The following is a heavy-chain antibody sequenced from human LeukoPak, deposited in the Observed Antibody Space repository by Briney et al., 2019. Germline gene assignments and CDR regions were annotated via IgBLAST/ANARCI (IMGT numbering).Heavy chain of an antibody. CDR1: GDSISSGGYY. J-gene: IGHJ4*02. Sequence: SETLSLTCTVSGDSISSGGYYWSWIRQHPGKGLEWIGYIYYSGSTYYNPSLKSRVTMSVDTSKNQFSLKLSSVTAADTAAYYCARVDYRDLYSFDYWGQGTLVTVSS. CDR3: ARVDYRDLYSFDY. CDR2: IYYSGST. D-gene: IGHD4-17*01. V-gene: IGHV4-31*03.